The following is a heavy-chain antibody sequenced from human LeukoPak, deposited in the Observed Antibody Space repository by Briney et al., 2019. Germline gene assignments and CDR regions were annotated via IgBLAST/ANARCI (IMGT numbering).Heavy chain of an antibody. V-gene: IGHV1-58*02. CDR2: IVVGSGNT. J-gene: IGHJ4*02. D-gene: IGHD3-10*01. CDR1: GYTFTSSA. CDR3: AALWDTRGGYFDY. Sequence: SVKVSCKASGYTFTSSAMQWVRQARGQRLEWIGWIVVGSGNTNYAQKFQERVTITRDMSTSTAYMELSSLRSEDTAVYYCAALWDTRGGYFDYWGQGTLVTVSS.